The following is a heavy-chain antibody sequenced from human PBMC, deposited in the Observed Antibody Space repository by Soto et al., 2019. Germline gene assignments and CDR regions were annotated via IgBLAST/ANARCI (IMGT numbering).Heavy chain of an antibody. CDR2: IIPIFGTA. Sequence: QVQLVQSGAEVKKPGSSVKVSCKASGGTFSSYAISWVRQAPGQGLEWMGGIIPIFGTAKYAQKFQGRVTITADESTSTAYMELGSLRSEDTAVYYCARDHFYGSGPGRVWFDPWGQGTLVTVSS. D-gene: IGHD3-10*01. CDR1: GGTFSSYA. V-gene: IGHV1-69*01. CDR3: ARDHFYGSGPGRVWFDP. J-gene: IGHJ5*02.